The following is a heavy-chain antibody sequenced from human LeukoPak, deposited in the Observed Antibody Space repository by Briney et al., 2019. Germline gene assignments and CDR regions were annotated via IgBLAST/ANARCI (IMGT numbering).Heavy chain of an antibody. Sequence: SETLSLTCTVSGGSISSSSYYWGWIRQPPGKGLEWIGSIYYSGSTNYNPSLKSRVTISVDTSKNQFSLKLSSVTAADTAVYYCARPSYYDFWSGYYHDAFDIWGQGTMVTVSS. CDR1: GGSISSSSYY. CDR3: ARPSYYDFWSGYYHDAFDI. V-gene: IGHV4-39*07. CDR2: IYYSGST. J-gene: IGHJ3*02. D-gene: IGHD3-3*01.